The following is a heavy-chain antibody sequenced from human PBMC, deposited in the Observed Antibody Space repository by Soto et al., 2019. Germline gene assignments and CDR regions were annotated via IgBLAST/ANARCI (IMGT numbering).Heavy chain of an antibody. D-gene: IGHD3-10*01. CDR1: GGSISSYY. CDR2: IYTSGST. Sequence: SETLSLTCTVSGGSISSYYWSWIRQPAGKGLEWIGRIYTSGSTNDNPSLTSRGTMSVDTSQNQLSLKQRAVTAADTAAYYCARYRAYSGSGAPCFLDYWGQGTLVTVSS. V-gene: IGHV4-4*07. J-gene: IGHJ4*02. CDR3: ARYRAYSGSGAPCFLDY.